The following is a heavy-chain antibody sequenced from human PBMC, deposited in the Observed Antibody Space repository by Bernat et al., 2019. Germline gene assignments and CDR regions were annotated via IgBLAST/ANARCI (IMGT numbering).Heavy chain of an antibody. D-gene: IGHD3-3*01. CDR3: ARVHDLVPGEYYMDV. V-gene: IGHV4-34*01. J-gene: IGHJ6*03. CDR1: GFTFSSYA. CDR2: INHSGST. Sequence: VQLLESGGGLVQPGGSLRLSCAASGFTFSSYAMSWVRQAPGKGLEWIGEINHSGSTNYNPSLKSRVTISVDTSKNQFSLKLSSVTAADSAVYYCARVHDLVPGEYYMDVWGKGTTVTVSS.